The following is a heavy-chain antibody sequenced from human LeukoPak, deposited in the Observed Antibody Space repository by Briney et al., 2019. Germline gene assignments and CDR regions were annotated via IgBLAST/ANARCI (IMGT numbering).Heavy chain of an antibody. V-gene: IGHV1-46*01. D-gene: IGHD4-17*01. Sequence: GASVKVSCKASGYTFTSYYMHWVRQAPGQGLEWMGIINPSGGSTSYAQKFQGRVTMTRDTSTSTVYMELSSLRSEDTAVSYCAKDYGDYDNYYGMDVWGQGTTVTVSS. CDR1: GYTFTSYY. J-gene: IGHJ6*02. CDR2: INPSGGST. CDR3: AKDYGDYDNYYGMDV.